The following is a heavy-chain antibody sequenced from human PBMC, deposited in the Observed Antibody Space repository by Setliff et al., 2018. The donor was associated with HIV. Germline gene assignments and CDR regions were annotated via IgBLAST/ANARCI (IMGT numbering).Heavy chain of an antibody. Sequence: ASVKFSCKASGYTFTTYGVNWVRQAPGQGLEWMGWINSYNGNTKFAQKFQGRVTMTRDTSTSTVYMELSSLRSEDTAMYYCARAGAEVTSHFDHWGQGTLVTVSS. CDR3: ARAGAEVTSHFDH. D-gene: IGHD2-21*02. J-gene: IGHJ4*02. CDR2: INSYNGNT. CDR1: GYTFTTYG. V-gene: IGHV1-18*04.